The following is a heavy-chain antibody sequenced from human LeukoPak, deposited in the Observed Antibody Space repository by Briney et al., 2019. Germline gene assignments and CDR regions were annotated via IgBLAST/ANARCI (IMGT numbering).Heavy chain of an antibody. D-gene: IGHD3-16*01. CDR3: VRDRYYVPDY. CDR2: IHSDGSST. J-gene: IGHJ4*02. V-gene: IGHV3-74*01. Sequence: EGSLRLSCAASGFTFSSTWMHWFRQAPGKGPVWVSRIHSDGSSTIYADSVKGRFTISRDNARNTLYLQMNSLRAEDTAVYYCVRDRYYVPDYWGQGTLVTVSS. CDR1: GFTFSSTW.